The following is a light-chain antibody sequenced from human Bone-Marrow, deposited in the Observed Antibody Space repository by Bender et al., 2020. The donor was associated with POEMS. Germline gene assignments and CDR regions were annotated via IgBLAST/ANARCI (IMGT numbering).Light chain of an antibody. V-gene: IGLV2-23*02. CDR2: EVS. CDR1: SSDVGGYNY. Sequence: QSALTQPASVCGSPGQSITISCTGTSSDVGGYNYVSWYQQHPGKAPKLMIYEVSKRPSGVSDRFSGSKSGNTASLTISGLQADDEAVYYCCSYADGSNLVFGGGTKVTVL. CDR3: CSYADGSNLV. J-gene: IGLJ2*01.